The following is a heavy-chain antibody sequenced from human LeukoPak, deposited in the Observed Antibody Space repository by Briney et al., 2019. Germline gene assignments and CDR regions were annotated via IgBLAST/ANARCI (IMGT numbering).Heavy chain of an antibody. Sequence: SEALSLTCAVYGGSFSGYYWSWIRQPPGKGLEWIGEINHSGSTNYNPSLKSRVTISVDTSKNQFSLKLSSVTAADTAVYYCARRKTYYYDSRGYFYFDYWGQGTLVTVSS. CDR3: ARRKTYYYDSRGYFYFDY. CDR1: GGSFSGYY. D-gene: IGHD3-22*01. V-gene: IGHV4-34*01. CDR2: INHSGST. J-gene: IGHJ4*02.